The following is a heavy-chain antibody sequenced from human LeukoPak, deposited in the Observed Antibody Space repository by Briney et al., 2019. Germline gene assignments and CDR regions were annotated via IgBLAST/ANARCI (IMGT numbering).Heavy chain of an antibody. J-gene: IGHJ4*02. Sequence: SETLSLTCTVYGGSISSYYWSWIRQPPGKGLEWIGYIYYSGSTNYNPSLKSRVTISVDTSKNQVSLKLSSVTAADTAVYYCAREGVYSSPFDYWGQGTLVTVSS. CDR2: IYYSGST. CDR3: AREGVYSSPFDY. CDR1: GGSISSYY. V-gene: IGHV4-59*01. D-gene: IGHD6-13*01.